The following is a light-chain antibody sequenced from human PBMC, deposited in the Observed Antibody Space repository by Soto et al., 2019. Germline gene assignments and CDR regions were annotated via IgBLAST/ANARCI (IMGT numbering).Light chain of an antibody. CDR1: SSDVGGYNY. J-gene: IGLJ1*01. CDR3: CSYAGGYSYV. V-gene: IGLV2-11*01. CDR2: DVS. Sequence: QSALTQPRSVSGSPGQPVTISCTGTSSDVGGYNYVSWYQQHPGEAPKFMIYDVSKRPSGVPDRFSGSKSGNTASLTISGLQAEDEADYFCCSYAGGYSYVFGTGTKLTVL.